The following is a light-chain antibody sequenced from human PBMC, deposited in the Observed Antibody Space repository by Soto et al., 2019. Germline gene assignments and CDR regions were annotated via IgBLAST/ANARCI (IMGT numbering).Light chain of an antibody. CDR3: QQYNNWPPFT. Sequence: EIVLTQSACALSLSPGERATLSCWASESVSDYLAWYQQKPGLAPRLLIYETSIRAPGIPARFSGSGSGTEFTITISSLQSEDFAVYHCQQYNNWPPFTFGPGTKVDI. J-gene: IGKJ3*01. CDR1: ESVSDY. CDR2: ETS. V-gene: IGKV3-15*01.